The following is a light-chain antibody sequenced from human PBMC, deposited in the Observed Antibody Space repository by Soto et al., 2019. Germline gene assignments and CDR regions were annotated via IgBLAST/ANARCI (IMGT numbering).Light chain of an antibody. V-gene: IGKV3-20*01. CDR1: QSVSSSY. J-gene: IGKJ2*01. CDR3: QQYGSSPYT. Sequence: EIVLTQSPGTLSLSPGERATLSCRASQSVSSSYLAWYQQKPVQAPRLLIYGASSRATGIPDRFSGSGSETDFTFTISRLEPEDFAVYYCQQYGSSPYTFGQGTKLEIK. CDR2: GAS.